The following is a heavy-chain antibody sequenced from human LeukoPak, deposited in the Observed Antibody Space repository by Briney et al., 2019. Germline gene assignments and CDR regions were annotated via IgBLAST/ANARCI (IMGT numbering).Heavy chain of an antibody. CDR3: ARLNYYDSSGYYYVPYFDY. V-gene: IGHV4-39*01. D-gene: IGHD3-22*01. CDR2: IYYSGST. J-gene: IGHJ4*02. CDR1: GGSISSSSYY. Sequence: KASETLSLTCTVSGGSISSSSYYWGWIRQPPGMGLEWIGSIYYSGSTYYNPSLKSRVTISVDTSKNQFSLKLSSVTAADTAVYYCARLNYYDSSGYYYVPYFDYWGQGTLVTVSS.